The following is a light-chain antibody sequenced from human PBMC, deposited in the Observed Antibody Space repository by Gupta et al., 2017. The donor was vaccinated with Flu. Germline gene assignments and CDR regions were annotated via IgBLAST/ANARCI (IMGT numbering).Light chain of an antibody. CDR1: SSDVGAWGF. V-gene: IGLV2-11*01. Sequence: QSALTQPRSVSGSAGQSVTISCTGTSSDVGAWGFVSWYQQHPGRAPKAISYDVDRRPSGVPDRFSGAKVGNTASLTISGLQADDEADYYCYSYAGTYTFVFGGGTRLTVL. J-gene: IGLJ2*01. CDR3: YSYAGTYTFV. CDR2: DVD.